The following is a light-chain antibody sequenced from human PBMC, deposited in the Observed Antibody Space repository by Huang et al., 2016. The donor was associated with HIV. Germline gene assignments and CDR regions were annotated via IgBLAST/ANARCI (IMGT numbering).Light chain of an antibody. V-gene: IGKV3-11*01. CDR1: QSVRAY. Sequence: EIVLTQSPATLSLSPGERATLSCRASQSVRAYLAWYQQKPGQAPRLLIYGASNRANGVPARFSGRGSGTEFTLTISSLEPEDFAVYDCQQRSDWPLTFGGGTKVEIK. CDR3: QQRSDWPLT. CDR2: GAS. J-gene: IGKJ4*01.